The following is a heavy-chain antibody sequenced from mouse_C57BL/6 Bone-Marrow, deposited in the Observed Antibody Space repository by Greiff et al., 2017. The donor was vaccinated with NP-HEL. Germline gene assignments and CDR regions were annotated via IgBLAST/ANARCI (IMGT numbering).Heavy chain of an antibody. CDR1: GYTFTSYW. D-gene: IGHD1-1*01. J-gene: IGHJ1*03. CDR3: ARSTVVPDWYFDV. V-gene: IGHV1-72*01. CDR2: IDPNSGGT. Sequence: VKLQQPGAELVKPGASVKLSCKASGYTFTSYWMHWVKQRPGRGLEWIGRIDPNSGGTKYNEKFKSKATLTVDKPSSTAYMQLSILTSEDSAVYYCARSTVVPDWYFDVWGTGTTVTVSS.